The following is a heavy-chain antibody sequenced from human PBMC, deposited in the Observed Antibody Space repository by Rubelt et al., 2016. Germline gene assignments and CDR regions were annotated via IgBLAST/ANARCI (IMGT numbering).Heavy chain of an antibody. V-gene: IGHV3-53*01. CDR2: IYSGGDS. CDR1: GFTVYNNF. Sequence: EVRLVESGGGLIQPGGSLRLSCAASGFTVYNNFMSWVRQAPGEGLEWLSVIYSGGDSYYADSVKGRCTISRDNSQNTPFLQMNSLRAEDTAVYYCARGDFGGVSGGFDYWGQGALVTVSS. CDR3: ARGDFGGVSGGFDY. D-gene: IGHD3-16*01. J-gene: IGHJ4*02.